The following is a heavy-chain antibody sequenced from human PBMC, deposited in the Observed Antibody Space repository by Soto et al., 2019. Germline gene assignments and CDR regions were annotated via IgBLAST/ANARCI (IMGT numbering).Heavy chain of an antibody. V-gene: IGHV4-30-2*01. D-gene: IGHD4-17*01. CDR2: IYHSGNS. CDR1: SSSISSGGYS. Sequence: TSETLSLTCVVSSSSISSGGYSWSWIRQPPGKDLEWIGYIYHSGNSYYNPSLKSLVTISIDKSNNQFSLKLSSVTAADTAVYYCVSARTTVRDRYFDYWGQRAMAAVYS. J-gene: IGHJ4*02. CDR3: VSARTTVRDRYFDY.